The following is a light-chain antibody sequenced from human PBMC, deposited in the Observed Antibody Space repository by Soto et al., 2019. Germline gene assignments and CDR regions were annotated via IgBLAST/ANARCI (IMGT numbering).Light chain of an antibody. CDR2: AAY. J-gene: IGKJ4*01. CDR1: QTISTY. CDR3: QQSYSIPLT. Sequence: DIQMTQSPSSLSASVGDRVTITCRASQTISTYLTWYQQKPGKVPELLIYAAYSLQSGVPSRFSGSGSGTDFTLTIGSLQPEDFATYYCQQSYSIPLTFGGGTKVEIK. V-gene: IGKV1-39*01.